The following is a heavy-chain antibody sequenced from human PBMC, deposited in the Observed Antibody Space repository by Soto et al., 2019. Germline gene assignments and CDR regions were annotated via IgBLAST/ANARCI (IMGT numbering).Heavy chain of an antibody. CDR1: GFTFSSYG. Sequence: QGQLVESGGGVVQPGRSLRLSCAASGFTFSSYGMHWVRQAPGKGLEWVAVIWYDGSNKYYADAVKGRFTISRDNSKNTLYLQMNSLRAEDTALYYWAKYRDFEYWGQVTLVTVAS. CDR2: IWYDGSNK. J-gene: IGHJ4*02. CDR3: AKYRDFEY. V-gene: IGHV3-33*06.